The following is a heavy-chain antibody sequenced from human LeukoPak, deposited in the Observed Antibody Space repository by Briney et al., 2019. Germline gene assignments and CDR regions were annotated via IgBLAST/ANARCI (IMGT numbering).Heavy chain of an antibody. D-gene: IGHD3/OR15-3a*01. Sequence: PGGSLRLSCAASGFSVSTSYINWVRQAPGKGLEWVSVIYSDGSTKYADSVKARFTSSRDNAKNTVYLQMKSLRVEDTAVYYCARGTLDNWGQGTLVTVSS. J-gene: IGHJ4*02. CDR3: ARGTLDN. CDR1: GFSVSTSY. V-gene: IGHV3-53*01. CDR2: IYSDGST.